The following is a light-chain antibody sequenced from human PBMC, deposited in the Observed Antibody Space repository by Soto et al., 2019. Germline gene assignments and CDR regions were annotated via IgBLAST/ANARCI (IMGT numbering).Light chain of an antibody. CDR3: QQYYSTPLT. CDR2: WAS. V-gene: IGKV4-1*01. CDR1: QSVLYSSNNKNY. J-gene: IGKJ1*01. Sequence: DIVMTQSPDSLAVSLGERATINCQSSQSVLYSSNNKNYLAWYQQKPGQPPTLLIYWASTRESGVPDRFSGSGSGTDFTLTISSLQAEDVAVYYCQQYYSTPLTFGQGTKV.